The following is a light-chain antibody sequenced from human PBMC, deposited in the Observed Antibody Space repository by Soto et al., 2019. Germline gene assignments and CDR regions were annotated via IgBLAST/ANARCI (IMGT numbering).Light chain of an antibody. CDR3: QQRSNWPFT. CDR1: QSLTSTY. CDR2: GAS. J-gene: IGKJ3*01. V-gene: IGKV3D-20*02. Sequence: EIVLTQSPGTLPLSPGETASLSCMASQSLTSTYLAWYQQKPGQAPRLLVYGASRRATGISDRFSGDGSGTDFTLTISRLEPEDFAVYYCQQRSNWPFTFGPGTKVDIK.